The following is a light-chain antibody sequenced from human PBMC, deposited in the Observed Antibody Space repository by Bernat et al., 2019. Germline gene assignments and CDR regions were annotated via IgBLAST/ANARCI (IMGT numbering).Light chain of an antibody. V-gene: IGKV1-13*02. CDR3: QQCKSYPLT. CDR2: DAS. CDR1: QGSNTA. Sequence: AIQLTQSPSSLSASVGDRVTITCRASQGSNTALVWYQQQPGKPPKLLIRDASSLESGVPSRFSGSGSGTDFTLTITNRQPEDFATYYCQQCKSYPLTFGGWTKVEIK. J-gene: IGKJ4*01.